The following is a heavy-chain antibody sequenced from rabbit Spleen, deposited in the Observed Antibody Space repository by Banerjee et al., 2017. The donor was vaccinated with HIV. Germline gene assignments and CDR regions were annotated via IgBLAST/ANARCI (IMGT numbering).Heavy chain of an antibody. CDR1: GFSFSDRDV. J-gene: IGHJ3*01. V-gene: IGHV1S45*01. D-gene: IGHD1-1*01. CDR3: ARDLIGIIGWNFYL. CDR2: IDTNDGDT. Sequence: QEQLEESGGGLVKPEGSLTLTCKASGFSFSDRDVMCWVRQAPGKGLEWIACIDTNDGDTDYSNWPKGRFTISKTSSTTVTLQMTSLTAADTSTYFCARDLIGIIGWNFYLWGQGTLVTVS.